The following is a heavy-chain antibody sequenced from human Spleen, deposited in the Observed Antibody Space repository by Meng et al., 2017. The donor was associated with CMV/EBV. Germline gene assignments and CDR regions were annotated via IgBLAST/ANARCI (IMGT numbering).Heavy chain of an antibody. V-gene: IGHV3-30*04. Sequence: GGSLRLSCAASGFTFSNYAMHWVRQAPGKGLEWVAVISYDGSNEYYADSVKGRFTISRDNSKNTLYLQMNSLRAEDTAVYYCARGGRLLWFGANDYWGQGTLVTVSS. CDR3: ARGGRLLWFGANDY. D-gene: IGHD3-10*01. CDR1: GFTFSNYA. CDR2: ISYDGSNE. J-gene: IGHJ4*02.